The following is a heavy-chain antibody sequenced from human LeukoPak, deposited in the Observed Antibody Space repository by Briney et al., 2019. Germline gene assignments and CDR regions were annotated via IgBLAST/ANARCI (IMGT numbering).Heavy chain of an antibody. CDR1: GFTFSSHG. V-gene: IGHV3-30*03. CDR2: IPYDGNSK. Sequence: PGGSLRLSCAASGFTFSSHGMHWVRQAPGKGLEWVALIPYDGNSKHYADSVKGRFTVSRDTSKNTHYLEMSGLRTEDTALYYCARDISWSFDYWGQGTLVTVSS. CDR3: ARDISWSFDY. D-gene: IGHD1-14*01. J-gene: IGHJ4*02.